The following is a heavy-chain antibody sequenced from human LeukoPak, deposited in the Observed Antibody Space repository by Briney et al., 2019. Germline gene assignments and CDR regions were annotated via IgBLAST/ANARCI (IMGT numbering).Heavy chain of an antibody. CDR2: IYTSEST. CDR1: GGSISSSNYY. Sequence: PSQTLSLTCSVSGGSISSSNYYWSWIRQPTGKGLEWIGRIYTSESTNYNPSLKSRVTISVDTSRNQFSLKLSSVTAADTAVYYCARGLWFGDENPPYFDYWGQGILVTVSS. CDR3: ARGLWFGDENPPYFDY. V-gene: IGHV4-61*02. J-gene: IGHJ4*02. D-gene: IGHD3-10*01.